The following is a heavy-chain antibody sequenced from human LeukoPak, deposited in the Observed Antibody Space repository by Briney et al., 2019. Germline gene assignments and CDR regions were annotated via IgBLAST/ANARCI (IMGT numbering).Heavy chain of an antibody. CDR1: GFTFSSYA. CDR2: ISGSGGST. J-gene: IGHJ4*02. D-gene: IGHD3-3*01. V-gene: IGHV3-23*01. CDR3: AKDSIPYDFWSGYYFDY. Sequence: GGSLRLSCAASGFTFSSYAMSWVRQAPGKGLEWVSAISGSGGSTYYADSVKGRFTISGDNSKNTLYLQMNSLRAEDTAVYYCAKDSIPYDFWSGYYFDYWGQGTLVTVSS.